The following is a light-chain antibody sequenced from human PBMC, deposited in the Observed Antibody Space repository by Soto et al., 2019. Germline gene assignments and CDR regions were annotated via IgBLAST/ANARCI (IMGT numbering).Light chain of an antibody. CDR1: QIISNR. Sequence: DIQMTQSPSTLSASVGDRVTITCRASQIISNRLAWYQQKPGKAPKLLIYKTSRLESGVPARFSGSGSGTEFTLTISSLQPDDFATYFCQHYDTYSPFGGGTKVEIK. J-gene: IGKJ4*02. CDR2: KTS. V-gene: IGKV1-5*03. CDR3: QHYDTYSP.